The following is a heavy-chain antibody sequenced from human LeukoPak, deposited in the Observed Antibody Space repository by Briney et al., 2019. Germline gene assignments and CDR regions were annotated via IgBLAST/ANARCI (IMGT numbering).Heavy chain of an antibody. CDR1: GFIFSSYG. D-gene: IGHD3-9*01. V-gene: IGHV3-30*18. CDR2: ISYDGSNK. J-gene: IGHJ4*02. CDR3: AKELYYDILTGHTFDY. Sequence: GGSLRLSCAASGFIFSSYGMHWVRQAPGKGLEWVAVISYDGSNKYYADSVKGRFTISRDNSKNTLYLQMNSLRAEDTAVYYCAKELYYDILTGHTFDYWGQGTLVTVSS.